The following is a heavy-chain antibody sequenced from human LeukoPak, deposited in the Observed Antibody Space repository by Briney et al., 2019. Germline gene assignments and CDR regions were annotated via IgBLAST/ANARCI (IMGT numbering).Heavy chain of an antibody. Sequence: SETLSLTCNVSGGSISSSIYYWGWIRQPPGKGLEWIGSIYYSGSTYYNPSLKSRVTMSVDTSKKQFSLKLSSVTAADTAVYYCARDVNYCSGGSCYYYFDYWGQGTLVTVSS. D-gene: IGHD2-15*01. J-gene: IGHJ4*02. CDR2: IYYSGST. V-gene: IGHV4-39*02. CDR1: GGSISSSIYY. CDR3: ARDVNYCSGGSCYYYFDY.